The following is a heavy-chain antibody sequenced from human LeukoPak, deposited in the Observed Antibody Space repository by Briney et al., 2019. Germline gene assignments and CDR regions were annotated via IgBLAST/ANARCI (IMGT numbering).Heavy chain of an antibody. CDR2: MNANSGNT. V-gene: IGHV1-8*01. CDR3: ARGPAGLRYFDWLLKSSWFDP. CDR1: GYTFTSYD. J-gene: IGHJ5*02. Sequence: ASVKVSCKASGYTFTSYDINWVRQATGQGLEWMGWMNANSGNTGYAQKFQGRVTMTRNTSISTAYMEMSSLRSEDTAVYYCARGPAGLRYFDWLLKSSWFDPWGQGTLVAVSS. D-gene: IGHD3-9*01.